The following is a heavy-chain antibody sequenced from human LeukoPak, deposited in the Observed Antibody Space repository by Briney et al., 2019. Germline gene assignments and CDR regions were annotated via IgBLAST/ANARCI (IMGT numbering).Heavy chain of an antibody. D-gene: IGHD2-21*02. V-gene: IGHV4-59*01. CDR3: ARFAYCGGHCWYYFDY. CDR1: GGSISGYY. Sequence: SETLSLTCTVSGGSISGYYWSWIRQPPGKGLEWIGYIYYSGSTKYNSSLKSRVTMSVDTSKNQFSLKLTSVTAADTAVYYCARFAYCGGHCWYYFDYWGQGSLVTVSS. J-gene: IGHJ4*02. CDR2: IYYSGST.